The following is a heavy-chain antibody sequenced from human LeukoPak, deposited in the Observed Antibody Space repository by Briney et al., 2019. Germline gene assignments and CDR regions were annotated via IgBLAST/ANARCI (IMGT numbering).Heavy chain of an antibody. Sequence: SQTLSLTCTVSRGSISSGDHYWSWIRQPPGKALEWIGYIDKSGSTYYSPSLKSRVTVSADASKNQFSLKLSSVTAADTAVYYCARHYGPWGQGTLVTVSS. CDR3: ARHYGP. D-gene: IGHD3-16*01. CDR2: IDKSGST. V-gene: IGHV4-30-4*01. J-gene: IGHJ5*02. CDR1: RGSISSGDHY.